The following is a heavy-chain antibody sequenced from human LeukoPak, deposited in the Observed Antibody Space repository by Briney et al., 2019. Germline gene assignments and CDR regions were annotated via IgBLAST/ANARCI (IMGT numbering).Heavy chain of an antibody. Sequence: ASVKVSCEASGYTFTGYYMHWVRQAPGQGLEWMGWINPNSGGTNYAQKFQGRVTMTRDTSISAAYMELSRLRSDDTAVYYCAREGCSSTSCYDSEDYYYGMDVWGQGTTVTVSS. CDR1: GYTFTGYY. V-gene: IGHV1-2*02. CDR2: INPNSGGT. CDR3: AREGCSSTSCYDSEDYYYGMDV. J-gene: IGHJ6*02. D-gene: IGHD2-2*01.